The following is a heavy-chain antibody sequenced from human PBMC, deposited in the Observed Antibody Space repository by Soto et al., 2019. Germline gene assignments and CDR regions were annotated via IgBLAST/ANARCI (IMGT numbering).Heavy chain of an antibody. CDR2: ISVSGDSR. V-gene: IGHV3-23*01. J-gene: IGHJ6*02. Sequence: RGLEWVSGISVSGDSRYDADYVKGRCTISRDNSKSTLYLQMNSLRAEDTDVYYCATSSTPPHYGMDVWGQGTTVTVSS. CDR3: ATSSTPPHYGMDV. D-gene: IGHD2-2*01.